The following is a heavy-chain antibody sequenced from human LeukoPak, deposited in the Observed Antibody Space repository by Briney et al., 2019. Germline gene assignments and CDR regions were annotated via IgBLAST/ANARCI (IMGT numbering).Heavy chain of an antibody. CDR3: ARHPDTSIWFDY. Sequence: SETLSLTCTVSGGSIGSYYWSWIRQPPGKGLEWIGYIFYGGSTNYNPSLKSRLTMSVDTSETHFSLKLSSVTAADTAVYYCARHPDTSIWFDYWGHGTLVTVSS. CDR1: GGSIGSYY. D-gene: IGHD3-22*01. J-gene: IGHJ4*01. V-gene: IGHV4-59*08. CDR2: IFYGGST.